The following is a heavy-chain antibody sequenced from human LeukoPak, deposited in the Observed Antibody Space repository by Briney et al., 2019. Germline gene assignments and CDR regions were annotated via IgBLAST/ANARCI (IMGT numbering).Heavy chain of an antibody. Sequence: PGGSLRLSCAASGFTVSSNYMSWVRQAPGKGLEWVSVIYSGGSTYYADSVKGRFTISRDNSKNTLYLQMNSLRAEDTAVYYCAKDRKSLAARSGYGMDVWGQGTTVTVSS. J-gene: IGHJ6*02. CDR1: GFTVSSNY. CDR2: IYSGGST. D-gene: IGHD6-6*01. V-gene: IGHV3-53*05. CDR3: AKDRKSLAARSGYGMDV.